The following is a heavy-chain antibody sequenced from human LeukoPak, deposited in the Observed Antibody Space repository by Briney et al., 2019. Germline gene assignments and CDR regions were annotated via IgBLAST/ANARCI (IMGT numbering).Heavy chain of an antibody. J-gene: IGHJ4*02. CDR3: AKVIVVVVAAFDY. D-gene: IGHD2-15*01. Sequence: PGGSLRLSCAASGFTFSSHAMSWVRQAPGKGLEWVSAISGSGGSTYYADSVKGRFTISRDNSKNTLYLQMNSLRAEDTAVYYCAKVIVVVVAAFDYWGQGTLVTVPS. V-gene: IGHV3-23*01. CDR2: ISGSGGST. CDR1: GFTFSSHA.